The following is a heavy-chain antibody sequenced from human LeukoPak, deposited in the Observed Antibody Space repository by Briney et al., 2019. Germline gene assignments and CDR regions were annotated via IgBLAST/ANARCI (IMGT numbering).Heavy chain of an antibody. CDR2: IYYTGST. CDR3: ARFSQYYDSPTHYLDY. V-gene: IGHV4-59*08. J-gene: IGHJ4*02. CDR1: GGSFNGYY. Sequence: PSETLSLTCAVYGGSFNGYYWSWVRQPPGAGLEWLAYIYYTGSTNYNPSLKTRLTISVDTSKNQFSLRLNSVTAADTAVYYCARFSQYYDSPTHYLDYWGQGILVTVSS. D-gene: IGHD2/OR15-2a*01.